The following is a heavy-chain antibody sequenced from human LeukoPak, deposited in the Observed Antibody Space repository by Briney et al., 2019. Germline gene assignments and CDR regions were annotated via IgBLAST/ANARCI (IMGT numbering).Heavy chain of an antibody. CDR3: AKPHYYGSGSYSYYYGMDV. CDR1: GFTFSSYA. Sequence: GGSLRLSCAASGFTFSSYAMSWVRQAPGKGPEWVSAISGSGGSTYYADSVKGRFTIYRDNSKNTLYLQMNSLRAEDTAVYYCAKPHYYGSGSYSYYYGMDVWGKGTTVTVSS. CDR2: ISGSGGST. D-gene: IGHD3-10*01. J-gene: IGHJ6*04. V-gene: IGHV3-23*01.